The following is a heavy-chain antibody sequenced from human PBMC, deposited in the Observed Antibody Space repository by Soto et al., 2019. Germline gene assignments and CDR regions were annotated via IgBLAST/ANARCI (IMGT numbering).Heavy chain of an antibody. Sequence: KTSETLSLTCTVSGGSISRYYWRWIRQPPGKGLEWIGYIYYSGSTNYNPSLKSRVTISVDTSKNQFSLKLSSVTAADTAVYYCARDKGMTTYYYYGMDVWGQGTTVTVSS. V-gene: IGHV4-59*01. J-gene: IGHJ6*02. CDR2: IYYSGST. CDR1: GGSISRYY. D-gene: IGHD3-10*01. CDR3: ARDKGMTTYYYYGMDV.